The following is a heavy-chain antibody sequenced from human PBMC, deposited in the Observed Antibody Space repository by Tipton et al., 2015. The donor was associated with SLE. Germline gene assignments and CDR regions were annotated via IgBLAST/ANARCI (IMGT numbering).Heavy chain of an antibody. CDR3: ARGQYSSRYYYYYYGMDV. D-gene: IGHD6-13*01. CDR2: IYHSGST. Sequence: TLSLTCTVSGYSISSGYYWGWIRQPPGKGLEWIGSIYHSGSTYYNPSLKSRVTISVDTSKNQFSLKLSSVTAADTAVYYCARGQYSSRYYYYYYGMDVWGQGTTVTVSS. CDR1: GYSISSGYY. V-gene: IGHV4-38-2*02. J-gene: IGHJ6*02.